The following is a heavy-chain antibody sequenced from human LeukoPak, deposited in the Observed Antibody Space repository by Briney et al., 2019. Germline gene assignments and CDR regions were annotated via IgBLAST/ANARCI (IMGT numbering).Heavy chain of an antibody. CDR3: AKDSAYYYDSSGYFYD. D-gene: IGHD3-22*01. Sequence: SETLSLTCTVSGGSISSSSYYWGWIRQPPGKGLEWIGSIYYSGSTYYNPSLKSRVTISVDTSKNQFSLKLSSVTAADTAVYYCAKDSAYYYDSSGYFYDWGQGTLVTVSS. J-gene: IGHJ4*02. V-gene: IGHV4-39*07. CDR1: GGSISSSSYY. CDR2: IYYSGST.